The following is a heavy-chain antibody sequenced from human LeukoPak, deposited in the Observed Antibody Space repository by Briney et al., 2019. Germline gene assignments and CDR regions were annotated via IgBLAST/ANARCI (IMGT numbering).Heavy chain of an antibody. CDR1: GFIFSSDS. Sequence: GGSLRLSCATSGFIFSSDSMIWVRQAPGKGLEWVSSISSTGAYIYYADSLKGRFTISRDNAKNSLYLQMNSLRADDTAVYYCGWGVDYWGQGTLVTVSS. J-gene: IGHJ4*02. D-gene: IGHD3-16*01. CDR2: ISSTGAYI. CDR3: GWGVDY. V-gene: IGHV3-21*01.